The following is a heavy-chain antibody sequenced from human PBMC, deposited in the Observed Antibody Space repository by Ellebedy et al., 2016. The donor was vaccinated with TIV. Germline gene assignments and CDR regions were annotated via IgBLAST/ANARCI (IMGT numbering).Heavy chain of an antibody. J-gene: IGHJ4*02. Sequence: SETLSLXCTVSGGSISSYYWSWIRQPPGKGLEWIGYIYYSGSTNYNPSLKSRVTISVDTSKNQFSLKLSSVTAADTAVYYCARSVGALDYWGQGTLVTVSS. V-gene: IGHV4-59*01. D-gene: IGHD2-15*01. CDR3: ARSVGALDY. CDR1: GGSISSYY. CDR2: IYYSGST.